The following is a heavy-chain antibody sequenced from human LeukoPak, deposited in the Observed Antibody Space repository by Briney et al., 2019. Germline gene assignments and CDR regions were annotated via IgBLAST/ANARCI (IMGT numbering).Heavy chain of an antibody. D-gene: IGHD2/OR15-2a*01. Sequence: GGSLRLSCAASGFSFSTYYMHWVRQAPGKGLVWVARINGDGDSTSYADSVKGRFTISRDNAKKSLYLQMNSLRDEDTAVYYCARDHRITSFDYWGQGTLVTVSS. CDR2: INGDGDST. CDR1: GFSFSTYY. CDR3: ARDHRITSFDY. V-gene: IGHV3-74*01. J-gene: IGHJ4*02.